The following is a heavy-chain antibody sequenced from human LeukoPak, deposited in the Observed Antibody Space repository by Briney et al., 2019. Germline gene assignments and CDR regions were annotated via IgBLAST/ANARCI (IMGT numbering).Heavy chain of an antibody. D-gene: IGHD3-22*01. CDR3: ASQRITMIVVSSGSFAP. Sequence: PSETLSLTCTVSGGSISSSSYYWRWIRQPPGKGLEWIGSIYYSGSTYYNPSLKSRVTISVDTSKNQFSLKLSSVTAADTAVYYWASQRITMIVVSSGSFAPWGQGTLVTVSS. J-gene: IGHJ5*02. CDR2: IYYSGST. CDR1: GGSISSSSYY. V-gene: IGHV4-39*01.